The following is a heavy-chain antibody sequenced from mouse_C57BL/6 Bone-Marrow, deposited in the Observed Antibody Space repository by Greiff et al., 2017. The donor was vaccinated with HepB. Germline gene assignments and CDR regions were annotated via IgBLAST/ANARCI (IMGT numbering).Heavy chain of an antibody. CDR1: GYTFTSYW. J-gene: IGHJ2*01. CDR2: IHPSDSDT. V-gene: IGHV1-74*01. D-gene: IGHD3-2*02. Sequence: QVQLKQPGAELVKPGASVKVSCKASGYTFTSYWMHWVKQRPGQGLEWIGRIHPSDSDTNYNQKFKGKATLTVDKSSSTAYMQLSSLTSEDSAVYYGAIQGDSSGYVDYWGQGTTLTVSS. CDR3: AIQGDSSGYVDY.